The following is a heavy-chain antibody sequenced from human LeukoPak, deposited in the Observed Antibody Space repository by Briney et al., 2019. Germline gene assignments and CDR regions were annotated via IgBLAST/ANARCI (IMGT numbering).Heavy chain of an antibody. D-gene: IGHD2/OR15-2a*01. CDR3: AKTFAP. J-gene: IGHJ5*02. V-gene: IGHV3-21*01. CDR2: ITRSGSNL. CDR1: GFTFTSSD. Sequence: GGSLRLSCVASGFTFTSSDFNWIRQAPGKGLEWLSTITRSGSNLYYADSVKGRFTTSRDDAKDSVYLQMESLRVEDPAIYYCAKTFAPGGQGTLVTVPS.